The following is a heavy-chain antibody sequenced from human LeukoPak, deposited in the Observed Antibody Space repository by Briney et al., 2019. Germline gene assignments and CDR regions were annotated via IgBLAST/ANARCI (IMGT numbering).Heavy chain of an antibody. CDR3: AKDTRMGDY. CDR2: ISWNSGSI. J-gene: IGHJ4*02. CDR1: GFTFDDYA. Sequence: PGGSLRLSCAASGFTFDDYAMHWVRHAPGKGLEGVSGISWNSGSIGYADSVKGRFTISRDNAKNSLYLQMNSLRAEDTALYYCAKDTRMGDYWGQGTLVTVSS. V-gene: IGHV3-9*01.